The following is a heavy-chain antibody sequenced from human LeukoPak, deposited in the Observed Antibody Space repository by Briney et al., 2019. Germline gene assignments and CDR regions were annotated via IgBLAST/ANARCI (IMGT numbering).Heavy chain of an antibody. V-gene: IGHV3-30*18. D-gene: IGHD6-6*01. CDR2: ISYDGSNK. Sequence: VQPGRSLRLSCAASGFTFSSYGMHWVRQAPGKGLEWVAVISYDGSNKYYADSVKGRFTISRDNSKNTLYLQMNSLRAEDTAVYYCAKYSSSSNDYYGMDVWGQGTTVTVS. J-gene: IGHJ6*02. CDR3: AKYSSSSNDYYGMDV. CDR1: GFTFSSYG.